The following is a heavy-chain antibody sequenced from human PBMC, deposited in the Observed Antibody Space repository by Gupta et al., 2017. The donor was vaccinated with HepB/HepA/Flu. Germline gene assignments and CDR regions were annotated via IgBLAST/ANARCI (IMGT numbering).Heavy chain of an antibody. CDR3: ARGSYCSSSGCFGTDVFDI. J-gene: IGHJ3*02. Sequence: EVQLVDSGGGLVQPGGSLRLSCAASRFTFSSYSMNWVRQAPGKGLEWVSYISSSSSAIYYADSVKGRFTISRDNAKNSLYLQMNSLRDEDTAVYYCARGSYCSSSGCFGTDVFDIWGQGTMVTVSS. CDR2: ISSSSSAI. D-gene: IGHD2-2*01. V-gene: IGHV3-48*02. CDR1: RFTFSSYS.